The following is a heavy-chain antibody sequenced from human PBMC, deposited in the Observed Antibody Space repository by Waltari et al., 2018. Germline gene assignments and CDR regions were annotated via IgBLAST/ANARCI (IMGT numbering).Heavy chain of an antibody. CDR1: GFTFSSYG. J-gene: IGHJ4*02. CDR3: AKIRLAGGVLPFDY. CDR2: IRYDGSNK. V-gene: IGHV3-30*02. Sequence: QVQLVESGGGVVQPGGSLRLSCAASGFTFSSYGMPWVRQAPGKGLEWVAFIRYDGSNKYYADSVKGRFTISRDNSKNTLYLQMNSLRAEDTAVYYCAKIRLAGGVLPFDYWGQGTLVTVSS. D-gene: IGHD2-8*02.